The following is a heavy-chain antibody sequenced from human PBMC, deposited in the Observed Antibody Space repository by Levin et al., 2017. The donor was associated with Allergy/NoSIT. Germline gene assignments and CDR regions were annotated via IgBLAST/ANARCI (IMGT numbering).Heavy chain of an antibody. CDR3: VREYYGLLAGYYFDY. CDR2: INNNGGTT. Sequence: SCAASGFSFSTFEMNWVRQAPGKGLEWLSYINNNGGTTHYADSVKGRFTVSRDNAKSSLFLQMNSSRPEDSAVYYCVREYYGLLAGYYFDYWGQGTVVTVSS. D-gene: IGHD3-9*01. J-gene: IGHJ4*02. V-gene: IGHV3-48*03. CDR1: GFSFSTFE.